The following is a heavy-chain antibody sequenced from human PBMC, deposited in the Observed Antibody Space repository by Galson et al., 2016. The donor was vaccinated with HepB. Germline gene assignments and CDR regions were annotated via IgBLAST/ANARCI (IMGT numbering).Heavy chain of an antibody. CDR3: ARDDSGGWYGSHYGMDV. J-gene: IGHJ6*02. CDR2: IYYSGST. Sequence: SETLSLTCTVSGGSISSSGFYWGWIRQPPGKGLEWIGSIYYSGSTYYNPSLTSRVTISVDTSKNQFSLKLSSVTAADTAVYYCARDDSGGWYGSHYGMDVWGQGTTVTVSS. D-gene: IGHD6-19*01. V-gene: IGHV4-39*07. CDR1: GGSISSSGFY.